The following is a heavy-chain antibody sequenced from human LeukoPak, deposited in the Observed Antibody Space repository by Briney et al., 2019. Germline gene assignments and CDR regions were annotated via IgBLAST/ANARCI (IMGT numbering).Heavy chain of an antibody. Sequence: GASVKVSCKASGYTFTSYYMHWVRQAPGQGLEWMGIINPSGGSTSYAQKFQGRVTMTRDTSTSTVYMELSSLRSKDTAVYYCARARYCSSTSCYVPDWFDPWGQGTLVTVSS. D-gene: IGHD2-2*01. CDR1: GYTFTSYY. CDR2: INPSGGST. J-gene: IGHJ5*02. CDR3: ARARYCSSTSCYVPDWFDP. V-gene: IGHV1-46*01.